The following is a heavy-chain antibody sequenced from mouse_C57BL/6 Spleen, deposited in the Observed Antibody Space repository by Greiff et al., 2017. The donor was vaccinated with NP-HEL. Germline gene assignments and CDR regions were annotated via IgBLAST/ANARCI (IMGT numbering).Heavy chain of an antibody. CDR2: IYPSDSET. V-gene: IGHV1-61*01. CDR3: ARSGYYGSPAWFAY. Sequence: QVQLQQPGAELVRPGSSVKLSCKASGYTFTSYWMDWVKQRPGQGLEWIGNIYPSDSETHYNQKFKDKATLTVDKSSSTAYMQLSSLTSEDPAVYYCARSGYYGSPAWFAYWGQGTLVTVSA. CDR1: GYTFTSYW. J-gene: IGHJ3*01. D-gene: IGHD1-1*01.